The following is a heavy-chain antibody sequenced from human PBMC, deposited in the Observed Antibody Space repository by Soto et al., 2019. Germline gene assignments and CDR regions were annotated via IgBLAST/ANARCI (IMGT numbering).Heavy chain of an antibody. CDR1: GGPFRSYA. J-gene: IGHJ6*02. D-gene: IGHD4-17*01. CDR3: ARLTTVTTTDYHYYYGMEV. V-gene: IGHV1-69*13. Sequence: SVQVSCPASGGPFRSYAISWVRQAPGQGLEWMGGIIPIFGTANYAQKFQGRVTITADESTSTAYMELSSLRSEDTAVYYCARLTTVTTTDYHYYYGMEVGGQGTTDTVYS. CDR2: IIPIFGTA.